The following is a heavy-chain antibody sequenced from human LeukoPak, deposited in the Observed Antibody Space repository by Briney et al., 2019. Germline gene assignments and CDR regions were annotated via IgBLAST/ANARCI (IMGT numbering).Heavy chain of an antibody. J-gene: IGHJ4*02. CDR2: IYYSGST. CDR3: ARDLLVTGYFGY. Sequence: SETLSLTCTVSGGSISSYYWSWIRQPPGKGLEWIGYIYYSGSTNYNPSLKSRVTISVDTSKNQFSLKLSSVTAADTAVYYCARDLLVTGYFGYWGQGTLVTVSS. CDR1: GGSISSYY. V-gene: IGHV4-59*01. D-gene: IGHD5-18*01.